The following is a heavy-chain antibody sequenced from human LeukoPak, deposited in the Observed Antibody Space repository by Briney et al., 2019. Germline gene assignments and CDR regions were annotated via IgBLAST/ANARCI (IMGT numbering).Heavy chain of an antibody. CDR2: MNPNSGNT. V-gene: IGHV1-8*01. CDR1: GYTLTSYD. CDR3: ARGKEIATLTRGFDP. D-gene: IGHD5-24*01. Sequence: ASVKVSCKASGYTLTSYDINWGRQATGQGLEWMGLMNPNSGNTGYAQKFQGRVPMTRNTSISTAYMELSSLRSEDTDVYYCARGKEIATLTRGFDPWGQGTLVTVSS. J-gene: IGHJ5*02.